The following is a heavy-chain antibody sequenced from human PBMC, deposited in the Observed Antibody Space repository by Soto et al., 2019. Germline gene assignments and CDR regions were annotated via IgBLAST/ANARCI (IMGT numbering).Heavy chain of an antibody. CDR3: ASPPTYYYDSSGHLAYSN. Sequence: GGSLRLSCAASGFTFRSYSMNWVRQAPGKGLEWISYITSSSSTIYYAGSVKGRFTISRDNARNSLYLQMNSLRDEDTAVFYCASPPTYYYDSSGHLAYSNWGQGTLVTVSS. V-gene: IGHV3-48*02. J-gene: IGHJ4*02. CDR2: ITSSSSTI. D-gene: IGHD3-22*01. CDR1: GFTFRSYS.